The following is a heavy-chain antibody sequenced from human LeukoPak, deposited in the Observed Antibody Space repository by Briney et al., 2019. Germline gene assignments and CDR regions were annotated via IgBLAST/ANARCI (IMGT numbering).Heavy chain of an antibody. CDR2: INHSRST. CDR1: GGSLSGYY. D-gene: IGHD1-26*01. Sequence: SETLSLPCAVYGGSLSGYYWSCMRHPPGKGLECSGEINHSRSTNYNPSLKSRVTISVDTSKNQFSLKLSSVTAADTAVYYCARVRTRGALDYWGQGTLVTVSS. CDR3: ARVRTRGALDY. V-gene: IGHV4-34*01. J-gene: IGHJ4*02.